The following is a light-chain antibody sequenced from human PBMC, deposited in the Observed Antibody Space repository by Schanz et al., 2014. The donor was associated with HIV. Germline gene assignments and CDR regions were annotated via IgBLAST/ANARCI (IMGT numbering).Light chain of an antibody. V-gene: IGKV1-5*03. CDR3: QHYNSFSST. Sequence: DIQMTQSPSTLSAFVGDRVTITCRASQSIGNSLAWYQLKPGRAPKLLIYAASTLVSGVPFKFSGTGSGTEFTLTISSLQPEDFTTYYCQHYNSFSSTFGQGTNLEIK. J-gene: IGKJ2*01. CDR2: AAS. CDR1: QSIGNS.